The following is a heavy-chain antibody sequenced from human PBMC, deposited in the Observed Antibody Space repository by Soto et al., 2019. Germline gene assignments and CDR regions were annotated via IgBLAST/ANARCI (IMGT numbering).Heavy chain of an antibody. CDR3: ASVSADGGRWYGPLGFRG. V-gene: IGHV6-1*01. J-gene: IGHJ4*02. D-gene: IGHD6-13*01. CDR2: TYYRSKWYN. Sequence: SQTLSLTCAISGDSVSSNSAAWNWIRQSPSRGLEWLGRTYYRSKWYNDYAVSVKSRITINPDTSKNQFSLQLNSVTTEDTAVDYCASVSADGGRWYGPLGFRGWGQGTLVTVPS. CDR1: GDSVSSNSAA.